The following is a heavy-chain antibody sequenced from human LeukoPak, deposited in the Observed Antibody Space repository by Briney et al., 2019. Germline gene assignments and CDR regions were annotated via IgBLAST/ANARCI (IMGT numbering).Heavy chain of an antibody. CDR3: ARDLSALISGTAPRFDP. CDR1: GFTFSSYA. CDR2: ISYDGSNK. J-gene: IGHJ5*02. Sequence: GGSLRLSCAASGFTFSSYAMHWVRQAPGKGLEWVAVISYDGSNKYYADSVKGRFTISRDNSKNTLYLQMNSLRAEDTAVYYCARDLSALISGTAPRFDPWGQGTLVTVSS. D-gene: IGHD6-13*01. V-gene: IGHV3-30-3*01.